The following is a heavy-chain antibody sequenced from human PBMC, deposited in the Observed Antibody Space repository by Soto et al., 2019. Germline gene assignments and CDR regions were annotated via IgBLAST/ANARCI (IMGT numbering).Heavy chain of an antibody. Sequence: QVQLQESGPGLVKPSQTLSLTCTVSGGSISSGDYYWSWIRQPPGKGLEWIGYIYYSGSTYYNPSLKSRVXIAVDXXTTQFSLQLSAVTAADTAVYYCARGPWSIGGWFDPWGQGTLVTVSS. CDR1: GGSISSGDYY. D-gene: IGHD3-10*01. CDR3: ARGPWSIGGWFDP. V-gene: IGHV4-30-4*01. CDR2: IYYSGST. J-gene: IGHJ5*02.